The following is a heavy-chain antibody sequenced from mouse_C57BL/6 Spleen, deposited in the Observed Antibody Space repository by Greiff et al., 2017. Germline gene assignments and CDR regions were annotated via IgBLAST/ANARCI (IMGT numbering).Heavy chain of an antibody. CDR3: SRGEVYDGCLSPFAY. CDR2: LNPNTGGT. CDR1: GYTFTDYY. Sequence: EVQLQHSGPELVKPGASVKISCKASGYTFTDYYMNWVKQSHGKSLEWIGDLNPNTGGTSYNQQFKGKATVTVDKSSSTAYMELRSLTSDDSAVYYWSRGEVYDGCLSPFAYWGHGTLVTVSA. J-gene: IGHJ3*01. D-gene: IGHD2-3*01. V-gene: IGHV1-26*01.